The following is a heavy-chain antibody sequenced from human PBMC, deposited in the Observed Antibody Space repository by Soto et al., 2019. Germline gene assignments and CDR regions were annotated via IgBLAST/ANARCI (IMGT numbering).Heavy chain of an antibody. Sequence: SEALSLTCAVYGGSFSGYYWSWIRQPPGKGLEWIGEINHSGSTNYNPSLKSRVTISVDTSKNQFSLKLSSVTAADTAVYYCARGLGYSSSSDAIDYWGQGTLVTVSS. CDR2: INHSGST. J-gene: IGHJ4*02. CDR1: GGSFSGYY. CDR3: ARGLGYSSSSDAIDY. V-gene: IGHV4-34*01. D-gene: IGHD6-6*01.